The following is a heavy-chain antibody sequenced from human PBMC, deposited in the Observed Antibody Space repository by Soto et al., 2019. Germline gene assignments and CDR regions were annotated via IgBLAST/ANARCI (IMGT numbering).Heavy chain of an antibody. V-gene: IGHV1-2*02. CDR1: GYSLSGYY. CDR2: INPNSGGT. D-gene: IGHD6-13*01. CDR3: ARGWGIAAPGPNWFDP. J-gene: IGHJ5*02. Sequence: VKVSCKASGYSLSGYYLHWVRQAPGQGPEWMGWINPNSGGTKYVQKFQGRVTMTRDTSISTVYLELSRLRSDDTAVYYCARGWGIAAPGPNWFDPWGQGTLVTVSS.